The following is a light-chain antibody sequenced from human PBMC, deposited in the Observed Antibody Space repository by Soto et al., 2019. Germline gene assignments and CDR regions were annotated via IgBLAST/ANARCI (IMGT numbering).Light chain of an antibody. V-gene: IGLV1-44*01. CDR2: SNN. J-gene: IGLJ1*01. Sequence: QSVLTQPPSASGTPGQRVTISCSGSSSNIGSNTVNWYQQLPGTAPKLLIYSNNQRPSGVPDRFSGSKSGTSDSLAISGLKSEDEADSYCAAWDDSLNGLYVFGTGTKLTVL. CDR1: SSNIGSNT. CDR3: AAWDDSLNGLYV.